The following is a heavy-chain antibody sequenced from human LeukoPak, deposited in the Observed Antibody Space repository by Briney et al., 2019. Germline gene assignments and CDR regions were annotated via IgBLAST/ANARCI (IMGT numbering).Heavy chain of an antibody. J-gene: IGHJ4*02. Sequence: PGGSLRLSCAASGITSSDNFMSWIRQAPGKGLEWISYISKSDGTTYYADTVKGRFTISRDNAKNSLYLQMNSLRAEDTALYYCARDGSGWYSDYWGQGTLVTVSS. CDR3: ARDGSGWYSDY. V-gene: IGHV3-11*01. CDR1: GITSSDNF. D-gene: IGHD6-19*01. CDR2: ISKSDGTT.